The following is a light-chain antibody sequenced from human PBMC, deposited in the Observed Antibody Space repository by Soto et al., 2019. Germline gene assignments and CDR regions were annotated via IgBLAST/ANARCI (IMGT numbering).Light chain of an antibody. CDR3: CSYAGSSTV. CDR2: EVS. CDR1: SCDVGSYNL. Sequence: QSALTQPASVSGAPLQSITISRTGNSCDVGSYNLVSWYQQHPGKAPKLMIYEVSKRPSGVSNRSSGSKSGNTASLTISGLQAEDEADYYCCSYAGSSTVFGTGTKVTVL. V-gene: IGLV2-23*02. J-gene: IGLJ1*01.